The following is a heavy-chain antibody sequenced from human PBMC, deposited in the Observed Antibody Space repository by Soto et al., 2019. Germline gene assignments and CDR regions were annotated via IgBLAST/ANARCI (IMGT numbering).Heavy chain of an antibody. D-gene: IGHD3-10*01. J-gene: IGHJ3*01. V-gene: IGHV5-51*01. CDR3: ARLPGVRGVFDGFNV. CDR1: GYSFAGYW. CDR2: IYPGDSDT. Sequence: GESLKISCKGSGYSFAGYWIGWVRQLPGKGLDWMGVIYPGDSDTRYSPSFHGQVTISADKSISTAYLQWSSLKASDTAMYFCARLPGVRGVFDGFNVWGQGTMVTVSS.